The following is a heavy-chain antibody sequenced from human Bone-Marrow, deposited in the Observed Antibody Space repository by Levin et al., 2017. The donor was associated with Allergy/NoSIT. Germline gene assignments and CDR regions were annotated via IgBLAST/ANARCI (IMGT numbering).Heavy chain of an antibody. J-gene: IGHJ6*02. CDR3: ARAATLTVLYYYYYAMDV. Sequence: GGSLRLSCAASGFTVSTNYMHWVRQAPGKGLEWVSTIYSGGSTYYADSVKGRFTISRDSSKNTLYLQVNSLRAEDTAVYYCARAATLTVLYYYYYAMDVGGQGTTVTVSS. CDR2: IYSGGST. D-gene: IGHD4-17*01. CDR1: GFTVSTNY. V-gene: IGHV3-66*01.